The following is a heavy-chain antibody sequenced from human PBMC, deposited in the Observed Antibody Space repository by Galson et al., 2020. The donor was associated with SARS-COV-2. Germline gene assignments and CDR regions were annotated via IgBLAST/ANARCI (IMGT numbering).Heavy chain of an antibody. CDR3: ARSPPPKFGRRAGGWGYGSGKTYYSCYMDV. CDR1: GVGSVSSHY. V-gene: IGHV4-59*02. J-gene: IGHJ6*03. Sequence: SETLSLTCTVSGVGSVSSHYSGWIRHPPGQGLEWIRYTYHSESPSYNPSRKSRVTTSVDTSKNQFSLRLTSVTAADTAVYYCARSPPPKFGRRAGGWGYGSGKTYYSCYMDVWGKGTTVTVSS. D-gene: IGHD3-10*01. CDR2: TYHSESP.